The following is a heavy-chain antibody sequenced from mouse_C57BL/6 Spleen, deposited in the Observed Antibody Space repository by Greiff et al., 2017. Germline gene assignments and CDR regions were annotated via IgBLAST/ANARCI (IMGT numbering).Heavy chain of an antibody. CDR3: ARSGGIYYYAMDY. Sequence: EVQLMESGGGLVQPGGSLSLSCAASGFTFTDYYMSWVRQPPGKALEWLGFIRNKANGYTTESSASVQGRFTISRDNSQSILYLQMNALSAEDSATYNGARSGGIYYYAMDYWGQGTSVTVSS. J-gene: IGHJ4*01. CDR1: GFTFTDYY. CDR2: IRNKANGYTT. V-gene: IGHV7-3*01.